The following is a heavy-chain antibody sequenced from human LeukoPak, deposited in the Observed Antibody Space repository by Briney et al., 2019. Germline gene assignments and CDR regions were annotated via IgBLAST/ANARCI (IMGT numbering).Heavy chain of an antibody. CDR2: ISGRGDDT. D-gene: IGHD3-9*01. CDR3: ARGGTGSENDY. V-gene: IGHV3-23*01. J-gene: IGHJ4*02. Sequence: GGSLGLSCAASGFSFSSNGMTWVRQAPGKGLEWVSTISGRGDDTYYADSVKGRFTISRDNSKNTLYLQMDSLRAEDTAVYYCARGGTGSENDYWGQGILVTVSS. CDR1: GFSFSSNG.